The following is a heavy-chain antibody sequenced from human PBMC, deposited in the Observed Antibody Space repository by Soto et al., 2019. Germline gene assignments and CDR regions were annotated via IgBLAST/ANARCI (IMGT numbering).Heavy chain of an antibody. Sequence: QVHLVQSGAEVREPGASVRISGRTSGYSLGDYALHWVRQTPGRGLGWVGWISAGNVLRRYAEKVQGRVPLIIDKLRKTAYMDLSSLKSEDTAVYCGARDEHFWGQGTLVTVSS. CDR3: ARDEHF. CDR1: GYSLGDYA. CDR2: ISAGNVLR. J-gene: IGHJ4*02. V-gene: IGHV1-3*01. D-gene: IGHD6-6*01.